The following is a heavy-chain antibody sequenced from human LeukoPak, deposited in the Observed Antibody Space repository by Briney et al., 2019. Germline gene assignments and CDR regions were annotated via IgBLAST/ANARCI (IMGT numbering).Heavy chain of an antibody. CDR1: GGSISSYY. Sequence: SPSQSPTRTVSGGSISSYYWSSIRQPPRKGLEWLGYIYYSGSTNYNPSLKSRATISVDTSKNQFSPKLSSVTAADTAVYYCARGPYGSGKNYYYYGMDVWGKGTTVTVSS. CDR2: IYYSGST. CDR3: ARGPYGSGKNYYYYGMDV. D-gene: IGHD3-10*01. V-gene: IGHV4-59*07. J-gene: IGHJ6*04.